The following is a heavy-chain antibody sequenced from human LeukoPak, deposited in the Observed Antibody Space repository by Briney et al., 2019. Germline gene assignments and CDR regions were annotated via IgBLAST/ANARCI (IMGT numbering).Heavy chain of an antibody. Sequence: GRSLRLSCAASGFTFATYGMHWVRQGPGQGLEWVAIIWNDGSKQDYADSVKGRFTISRDNFKNTVSLQMSSLRAEDTAIYYCVKDIWNGNNRYFDYWGQGTLVTVSS. CDR1: GFTFATYG. J-gene: IGHJ4*02. CDR2: IWNDGSKQ. CDR3: VKDIWNGNNRYFDY. D-gene: IGHD3-3*01. V-gene: IGHV3-33*06.